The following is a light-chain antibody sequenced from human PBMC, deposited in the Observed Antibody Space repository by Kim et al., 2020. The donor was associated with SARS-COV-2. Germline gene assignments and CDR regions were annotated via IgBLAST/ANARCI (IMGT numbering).Light chain of an antibody. Sequence: GQSITISCTGTSSDVGDYNYVSWYQQHPGKAPQLMIYDVTNRPSGVSNRFSGSKSGNTASLTISGLQADDEADYYCSSYSSTITLVFGGGTQLTVL. CDR1: SSDVGDYNY. V-gene: IGLV2-14*03. J-gene: IGLJ3*02. CDR2: DVT. CDR3: SSYSSTITLV.